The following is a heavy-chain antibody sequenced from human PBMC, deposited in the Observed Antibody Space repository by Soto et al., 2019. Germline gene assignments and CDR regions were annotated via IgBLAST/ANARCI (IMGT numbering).Heavy chain of an antibody. CDR3: AREPSI. Sequence: PSETLSLTCTVSGGSISSGGYFWNWIRQHPGKGLEWIGYIYYSGGTYYNTSLKSRVTISVDTSKNQFSLKLSSVTAADTAVYYCAREPSIWGQGTLVTVSS. CDR2: IYYSGGT. J-gene: IGHJ4*02. V-gene: IGHV4-31*03. CDR1: GGSISSGGYF.